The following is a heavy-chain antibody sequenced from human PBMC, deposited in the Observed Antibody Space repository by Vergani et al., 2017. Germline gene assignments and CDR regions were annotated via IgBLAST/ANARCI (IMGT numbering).Heavy chain of an antibody. CDR2: IDEYGNRA. CDR1: GFSFNTYW. CDR3: VRTEYCTGIACNTRFDS. D-gene: IGHD2-8*02. V-gene: IGHV3-74*03. Sequence: EVQLVESGGRTVQSGGSLRLSCVASGFSFNTYWMHWVRQVTGKGLMWVARIDEYGNRATYGDFETGRFTISRDNAKNTVFLQMNNLRADDAGVYYCVRTEYCTGIACNTRFDSWGQGALVTVSS. J-gene: IGHJ5*01.